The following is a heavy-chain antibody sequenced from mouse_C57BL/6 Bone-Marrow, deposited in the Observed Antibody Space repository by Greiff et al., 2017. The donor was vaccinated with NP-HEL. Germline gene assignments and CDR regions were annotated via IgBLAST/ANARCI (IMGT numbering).Heavy chain of an antibody. Sequence: VQLKESGPELVKPGASVKISCKASGYAFSSSWMNWVKQRPGKGLEWIGRIYPGDGDTNYNGKFKGKATLTADKSSSTAYMQLSSLTSEDSAVYFCARKGYYYGSSYHYYYAMDYWGQGTSVTVSS. J-gene: IGHJ4*01. CDR3: ARKGYYYGSSYHYYYAMDY. CDR2: IYPGDGDT. V-gene: IGHV1-82*01. CDR1: GYAFSSSW. D-gene: IGHD1-1*01.